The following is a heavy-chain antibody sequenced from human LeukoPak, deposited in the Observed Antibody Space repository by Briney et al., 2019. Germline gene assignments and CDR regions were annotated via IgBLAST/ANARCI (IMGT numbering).Heavy chain of an antibody. Sequence: GGSLRLSCAASGFTVSHNYMSWVRQAPGKGLVWVSRINTDGSSTSYADSVKGRFTISRDNAKNTLYLQMNSLRAEDMAVYCCTRGDDGFDYWGQGTLVTVSS. D-gene: IGHD1-1*01. J-gene: IGHJ4*02. CDR1: GFTVSHNY. CDR3: TRGDDGFDY. CDR2: INTDGSST. V-gene: IGHV3-74*01.